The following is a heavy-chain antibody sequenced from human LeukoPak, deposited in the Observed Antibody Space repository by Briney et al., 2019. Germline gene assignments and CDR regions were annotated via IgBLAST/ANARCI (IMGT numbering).Heavy chain of an antibody. D-gene: IGHD1-26*01. Sequence: GGSLRLSCAASGFTFSSYTMKWVRQAPGKGLEWVSSISSSSSYIYYADSVRGRFTISRDNAKNSLYLQMNSLRAEDTAVYFCARATWDPNYYYYMDVWGKGTTVTISS. J-gene: IGHJ6*03. CDR3: ARATWDPNYYYYMDV. CDR2: ISSSSSYI. V-gene: IGHV3-21*01. CDR1: GFTFSSYT.